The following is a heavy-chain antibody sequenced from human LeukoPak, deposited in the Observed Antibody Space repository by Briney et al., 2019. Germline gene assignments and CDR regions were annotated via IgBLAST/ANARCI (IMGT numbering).Heavy chain of an antibody. CDR1: GGSISSGDYY. CDR3: ANAAVAGTHDFDY. V-gene: IGHV4-30-4*01. J-gene: IGHJ4*02. CDR2: IYYSGST. Sequence: PSETLSLTCTVSGGSISSGDYYWSWIRQPPGKGLEWIGYIYYSGSTYYNPSLKSRVTISVDTSKNQFSLKLSSVTAADTAVYYCANAAVAGTHDFDYWGQGTLVTVSS. D-gene: IGHD6-19*01.